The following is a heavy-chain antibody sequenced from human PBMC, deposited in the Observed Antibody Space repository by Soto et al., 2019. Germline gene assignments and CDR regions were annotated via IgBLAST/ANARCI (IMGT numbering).Heavy chain of an antibody. CDR2: IRTRPNSYAT. V-gene: IGHV3-73*01. D-gene: IGHD2-15*01. Sequence: GESLRLSCAASGCTFSGSAMHWGLQASGKGLEWVGRIRTRPNSYATEYAASVKDRFTISRDDSKNTAYLQMNSLKTEDTAVYYCCRHVPLYGSGADCYSYARGQGTLVT. J-gene: IGHJ4*02. CDR3: CRHVPLYGSGADCYSYA. CDR1: GCTFSGSA.